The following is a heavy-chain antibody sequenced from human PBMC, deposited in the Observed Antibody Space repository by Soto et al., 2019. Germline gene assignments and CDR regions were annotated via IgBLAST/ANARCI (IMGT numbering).Heavy chain of an antibody. J-gene: IGHJ3*02. CDR3: ARDYSYYHSSGYSTEAFDI. D-gene: IGHD3-22*01. CDR1: GGSFSGYY. Sequence: SETLSLTCAVYGGSFSGYYWSWIRQPPGKGLEWIGEINHSGSTNYNPSLKSRVTISVDTSKNQFSLKLSSVTATDTAVYYCARDYSYYHSSGYSTEAFDIWGQGTMVTVSS. CDR2: INHSGST. V-gene: IGHV4-34*01.